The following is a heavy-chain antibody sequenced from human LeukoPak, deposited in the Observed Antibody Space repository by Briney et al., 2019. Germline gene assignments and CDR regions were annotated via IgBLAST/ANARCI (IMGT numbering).Heavy chain of an antibody. CDR2: IYPGDSDT. CDR1: GYSFTSYW. D-gene: IGHD3-3*01. J-gene: IGHJ4*02. Sequence: GESLKISCQGSGYSFTSYWIAWMRQMLGKGLEWMGIIYPGDSDTRYSPSFQGRVTISADKSISTAYLQWSSLKASDTAIYYCARRGRVAEYFDYWGQGTLVTVSS. V-gene: IGHV5-51*01. CDR3: ARRGRVAEYFDY.